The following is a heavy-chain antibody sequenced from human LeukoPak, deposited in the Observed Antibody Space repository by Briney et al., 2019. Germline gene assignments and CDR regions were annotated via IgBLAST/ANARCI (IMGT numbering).Heavy chain of an antibody. D-gene: IGHD3-10*01. CDR2: INPSGGST. CDR1: GYTFTSYY. Sequence: VSVKVSCKASGYTFTSYYMHWVRQAPGQGLEWMGIINPSGGSTSYAQKFQGRVTMTRDTSTSTVYMELSSLRSEDTAVYYCARDPPRGSGSKLYDYWGQGTLVTVSS. J-gene: IGHJ4*02. CDR3: ARDPPRGSGSKLYDY. V-gene: IGHV1-46*01.